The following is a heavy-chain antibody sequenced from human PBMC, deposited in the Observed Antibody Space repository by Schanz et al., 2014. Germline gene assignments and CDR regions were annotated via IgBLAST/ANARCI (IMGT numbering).Heavy chain of an antibody. Sequence: EVQLLESGGGFVQPGGSLRLSCVASGVTFSSYAMSWVRQAPGKGLEWVSAISGSGASTYYADSVKGRFTISRDNSKNTLYLQMNSLRAEDTAVYYCGRGCSRSYIDFWGQGTLITVSS. V-gene: IGHV3-23*01. D-gene: IGHD2-15*01. CDR1: GVTFSSYA. CDR3: GRGCSRSYIDF. J-gene: IGHJ4*02. CDR2: ISGSGAST.